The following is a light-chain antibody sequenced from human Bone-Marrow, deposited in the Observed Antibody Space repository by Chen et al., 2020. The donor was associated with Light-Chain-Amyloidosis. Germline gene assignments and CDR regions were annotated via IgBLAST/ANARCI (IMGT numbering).Light chain of an antibody. V-gene: IGLV2-14*01. CDR3: SSFTSRSTRV. CDR2: EVS. J-gene: IGLJ3*02. Sequence: HSALTQPASVSGSPGQSITISYTGTSSYVGGYNYVSWYQHPTGESPKLMIYEVSNRPSGVSNRFSGSKSVNPASMTISGLLAEDEADYCCSSFTSRSTRVFGGGTKLPVL. CDR1: SSYVGGYNY.